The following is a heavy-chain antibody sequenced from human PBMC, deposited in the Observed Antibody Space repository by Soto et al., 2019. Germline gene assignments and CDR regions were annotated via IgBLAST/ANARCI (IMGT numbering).Heavy chain of an antibody. CDR1: GFAFSHYW. V-gene: IGHV3-7*01. CDR2: LKEDGRGR. CDR3: ARDRGGRSGKDV. Sequence: QVVESGGGLVQPGGSLRLSCAASGFAFSHYWMFWVRQAPGRGLEWVANLKEDGRGRNYVDSVKGRFTISRDNAKNSLYLEMNSLRSEDTAVYYCARDRGGRSGKDVWGKGTTVTVSS. D-gene: IGHD3-16*01. J-gene: IGHJ6*04.